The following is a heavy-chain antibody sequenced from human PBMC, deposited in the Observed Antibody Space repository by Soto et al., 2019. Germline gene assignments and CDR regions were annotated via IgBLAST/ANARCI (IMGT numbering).Heavy chain of an antibody. CDR2: IYYSGST. J-gene: IGHJ4*02. Sequence: QVQLQESVPGLVKPSQTLSLTCTVSGGSISSGGYSWSWIRQHPGKGLEWIGYIYYSGSTYYNPSLKSRVTISEDTSKNHFSLKLSSVTAADTAVYYCARERPTGDKGGLDYWGQGTLVTVSS. D-gene: IGHD3-16*01. V-gene: IGHV4-31*03. CDR1: GGSISSGGYS. CDR3: ARERPTGDKGGLDY.